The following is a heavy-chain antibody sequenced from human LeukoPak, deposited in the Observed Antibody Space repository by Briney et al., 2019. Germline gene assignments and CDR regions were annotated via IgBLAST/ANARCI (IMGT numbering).Heavy chain of an antibody. CDR1: GFSFSSYG. J-gene: IGHJ4*02. CDR2: ISYDGRKK. V-gene: IGHV3-30*18. D-gene: IGHD3-9*01. CDR3: AKDQGYDILTGVDY. Sequence: PGGSLRLSCAASGFSFSSYGMRWVRQAPGKGLEWVAGISYDGRKKYYADSVKGRFTISRDNPQNTLSLQMNSLRTEDTAVFYCAKDQGYDILTGVDYWGQGTLVTVSS.